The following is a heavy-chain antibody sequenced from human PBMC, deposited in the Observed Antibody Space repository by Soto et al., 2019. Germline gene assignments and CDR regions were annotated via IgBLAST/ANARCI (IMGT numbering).Heavy chain of an antibody. V-gene: IGHV3-11*01. D-gene: IGHD3-9*01. J-gene: IGHJ4*01. CDR1: GFTFSDYY. CDR3: ARSGLPLIEILDY. Sequence: GGSLRLSCAASGFTFSDYYMNWIRQAPGQGLEWLSFINPRGETRYIADSIRGRFTFSRDNARRSLYVQMNSLRAEDTAVYYCARSGLPLIEILDYWRQGTLVTVSS. CDR2: INPRGETR.